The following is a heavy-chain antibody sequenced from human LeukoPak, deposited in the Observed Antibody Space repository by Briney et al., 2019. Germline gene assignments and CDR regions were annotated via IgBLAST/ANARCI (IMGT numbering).Heavy chain of an antibody. CDR1: GYTFSDFS. D-gene: IGHD6-19*01. CDR2: IHPNSGGT. J-gene: IGHJ4*02. V-gene: IGHV1-2*02. Sequence: ASVKVSCKASGYTFSDFSVHWVRQAPGQGLEWMGWIHPNSGGTNYAQSLQGRVTMTRDRSISTAYMELSRLTSDDTAVYYCARDPLSNGWYYFDYWGQGTLVTVSS. CDR3: ARDPLSNGWYYFDY.